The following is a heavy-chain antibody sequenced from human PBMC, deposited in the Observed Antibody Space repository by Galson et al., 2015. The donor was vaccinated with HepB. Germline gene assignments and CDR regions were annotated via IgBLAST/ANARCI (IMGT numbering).Heavy chain of an antibody. CDR1: VYTFSEVS. CDR3: TSPANYDTSGHYYFDY. J-gene: IGHJ4*02. Sequence: SVKVSCKVSVYTFSEVSMHWVRQAPGEGLEWLGGFDPEDGEVIYAQRFQGRATMTEDSSKDTAYMELSSLRSEDTAIYYCTSPANYDTSGHYYFDYWGQGTLVTVSS. D-gene: IGHD3-22*01. CDR2: FDPEDGEV. V-gene: IGHV1-24*01.